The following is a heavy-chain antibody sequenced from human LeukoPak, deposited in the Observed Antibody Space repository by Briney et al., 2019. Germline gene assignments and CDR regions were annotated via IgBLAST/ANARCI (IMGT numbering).Heavy chain of an antibody. CDR2: ISYDGSNK. V-gene: IGHV3-30*04. Sequence: GRSLRLSCAASGFTFSSYAMHWVRQAPGKGLEWVAVISYDGSNKYYADSVEGRFTISRDNSKNTLYLQMNSLRAEDTAVYYCARDPWGAMVTFYYYYYYMDVWGKGTTVTVSS. CDR1: GFTFSSYA. J-gene: IGHJ6*03. CDR3: ARDPWGAMVTFYYYYYYMDV. D-gene: IGHD5-18*01.